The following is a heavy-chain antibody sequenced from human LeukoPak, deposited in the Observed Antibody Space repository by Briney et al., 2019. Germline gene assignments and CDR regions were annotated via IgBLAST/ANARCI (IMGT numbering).Heavy chain of an antibody. V-gene: IGHV4-34*01. CDR2: INHSGST. J-gene: IGHJ4*02. CDR3: ARGLTFGGYNDY. D-gene: IGHD3-16*01. CDR1: GGSFSGYY. Sequence: PSETLSLTCAVYGGSFSGYYWSWIRQPPGKGLEWIGEINHSGSTNYNPSLKSRVTISVDTSKNQFSLKLSSVTAADTAVYYCARGLTFGGYNDYWGQGTLVTVSS.